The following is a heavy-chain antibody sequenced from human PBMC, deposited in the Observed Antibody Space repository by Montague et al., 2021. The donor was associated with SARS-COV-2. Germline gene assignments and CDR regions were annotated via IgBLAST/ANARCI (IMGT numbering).Heavy chain of an antibody. V-gene: IGHV1-24*01. CDR2: FDPKDGDT. CDR3: VSGSAIFGVVIMSRGNGGYYVDY. CDR1: GYTLTDLS. D-gene: IGHD3-3*01. Sequence: SVKVSCKVSGYTLTDLSMHWVRQAPGKGLEWMGGFDPKDGDTIYAQKLQGRVTMTEATSTDTAYMDLSSLRAEATAVYFCVSGSAIFGVVIMSRGNGGYYVDYWGQGTLVTVSS. J-gene: IGHJ4*02.